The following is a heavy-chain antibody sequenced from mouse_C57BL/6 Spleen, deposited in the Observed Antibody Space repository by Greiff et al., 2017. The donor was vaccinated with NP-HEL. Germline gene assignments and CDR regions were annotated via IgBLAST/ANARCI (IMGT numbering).Heavy chain of an antibody. CDR1: GYAFSSSW. Sequence: QVQLQQSGPELVKPGASVKISCKASGYAFSSSWMNWVKQRPGKGLEWIGRIYPGDGDTNYNGKFKGKATLTADKSSSTAYMQLSSLTSEDSAVYFCAREIYYDLFDYWGQGTTLTVSS. J-gene: IGHJ2*01. V-gene: IGHV1-82*01. D-gene: IGHD2-4*01. CDR2: IYPGDGDT. CDR3: AREIYYDLFDY.